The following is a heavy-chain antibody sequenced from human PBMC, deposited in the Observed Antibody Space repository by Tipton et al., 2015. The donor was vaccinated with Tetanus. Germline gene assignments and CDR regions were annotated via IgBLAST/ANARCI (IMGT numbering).Heavy chain of an antibody. V-gene: IGHV4-39*01. Sequence: GLVKPSETLSLTCTVSGGSIRGGTFYWGWIRQPPGKGLEWIGSIYESGDTYYIPSLKSRVAISVDTSKNQFSLNLNSMDAADTGVYYCARHQSGYFTPFDYWGQGNLVTVSS. CDR1: GGSIRGGTFY. J-gene: IGHJ4*02. CDR3: ARHQSGYFTPFDY. CDR2: IYESGDT. D-gene: IGHD3-3*01.